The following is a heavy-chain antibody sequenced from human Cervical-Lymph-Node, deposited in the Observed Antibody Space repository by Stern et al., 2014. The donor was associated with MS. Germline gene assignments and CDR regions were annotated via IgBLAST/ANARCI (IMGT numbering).Heavy chain of an antibody. Sequence: EVQLVQSGAEVKKPGESLKISCKLSGYSFTIYYIAWVRQMPGKGLEWMGVIYPYDSDPTFSPSSQGQVTISADKSITPAYLQWSSLRASDTAMYYCARHVQGFDYWGQGTLVTVSS. J-gene: IGHJ4*02. CDR1: GYSFTIYY. CDR3: ARHVQGFDY. V-gene: IGHV5-51*01. CDR2: IYPYDSDP.